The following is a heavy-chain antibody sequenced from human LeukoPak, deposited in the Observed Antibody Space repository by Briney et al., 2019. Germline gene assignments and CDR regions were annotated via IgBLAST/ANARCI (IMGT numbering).Heavy chain of an antibody. J-gene: IGHJ4*02. CDR1: GASIRSYY. V-gene: IGHV4-59*01. Sequence: SETLSLTCDVSGASIRSYYWNWIRQPPGKGLEWIGYIYYIGSTNYNPSLKSRVTISLDTSKNQFSLKLSSVTAADTAVYYCARVDPDSSSTLEVFDYWGQGTLVTVSS. CDR2: IYYIGST. D-gene: IGHD6-6*01. CDR3: ARVDPDSSSTLEVFDY.